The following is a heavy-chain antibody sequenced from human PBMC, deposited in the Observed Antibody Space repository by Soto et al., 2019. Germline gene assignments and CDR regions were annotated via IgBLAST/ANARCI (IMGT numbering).Heavy chain of an antibody. D-gene: IGHD2-8*01. CDR1: GCSISSGGYY. J-gene: IGHJ5*02. CDR3: ASFSRGPRRTDDWFDP. Sequence: SETLSLTCTVSGCSISSGGYYLSWIRQHPGKGLEWIGYIYYSGSTYYNPSLKSRVTISVDTSKNQFSLKLSSVTAADTAVYYCASFSRGPRRTDDWFDPWGQGTLVTVSS. CDR2: IYYSGST. V-gene: IGHV4-31*03.